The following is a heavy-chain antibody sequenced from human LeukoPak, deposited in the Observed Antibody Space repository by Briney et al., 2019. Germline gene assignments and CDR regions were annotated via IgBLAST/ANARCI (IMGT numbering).Heavy chain of an antibody. CDR1: GFTFGDYA. Sequence: GGSLRLSCTASGFTFGDYAMSWIRQAPGKGLEWVGFIRSKAYGETADYAASGKGRFTISRDDSKAIAYLQMNSLKTEDTAVYHCTRDRGAYNLYDYWGQGTLVTVSS. V-gene: IGHV3-49*03. J-gene: IGHJ4*02. CDR3: TRDRGAYNLYDY. D-gene: IGHD1-1*01. CDR2: IRSKAYGETA.